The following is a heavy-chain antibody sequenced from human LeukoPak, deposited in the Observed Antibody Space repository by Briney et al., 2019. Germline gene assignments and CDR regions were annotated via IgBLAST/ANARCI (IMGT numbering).Heavy chain of an antibody. D-gene: IGHD3-16*01. CDR1: GYSISSGYY. CDR2: IFHSGNT. V-gene: IGHV4-38-2*02. Sequence: SETLSLTCTVSGYSISSGYYWGWIRQPPGKGLEWIGSIFHSGNTYYNPSLKSRVTISVDTSKNQFSLLLTSVTAADPATYSCATPGGDFLHPTGGFDPWGQGTLVTVSS. CDR3: ATPGGDFLHPTGGFDP. J-gene: IGHJ5*02.